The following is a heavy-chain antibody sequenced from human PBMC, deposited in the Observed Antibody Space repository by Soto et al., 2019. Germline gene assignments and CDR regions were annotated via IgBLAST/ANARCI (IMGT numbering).Heavy chain of an antibody. CDR2: ISYDGSNK. CDR3: AKAARYAYFDY. Sequence: GGSLRLSCAASGFTFSSYGMHWVRQAPGKGLEWVAVISYDGSNKYYADSVKGRFTISRDNSKNTLYLQMNSLRAEDTAVYYCAKAARYAYFDYWGQGTLVTVSS. D-gene: IGHD3-16*01. V-gene: IGHV3-30*18. J-gene: IGHJ4*02. CDR1: GFTFSSYG.